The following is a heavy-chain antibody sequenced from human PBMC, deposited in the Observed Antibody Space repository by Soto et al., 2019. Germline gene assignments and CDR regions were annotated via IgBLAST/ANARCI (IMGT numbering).Heavy chain of an antibody. J-gene: IGHJ4*02. V-gene: IGHV4-34*01. CDR3: ARAITMVRGVIRTPGFDY. CDR2: INHSGST. D-gene: IGHD3-10*01. Sequence: PSETLSLTCAVYGGSFSGYYWSWIRQPPGKGLEWIGEINHSGSTNYNPSLKSRVTISVDTSKNQFSLKLSSVTAADTAVYYCARAITMVRGVIRTPGFDYWGQGTLVTVSS. CDR1: GGSFSGYY.